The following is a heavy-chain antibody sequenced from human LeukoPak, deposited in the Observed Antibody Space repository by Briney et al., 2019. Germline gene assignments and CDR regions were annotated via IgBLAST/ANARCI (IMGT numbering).Heavy chain of an antibody. J-gene: IGHJ3*02. V-gene: IGHV3-74*01. Sequence: GGSLRLSCAASGFTFSSYWTHWVRQAPGKGLVWVSRINSDGSSTSYADSVKGRFTISRDSAKNTLYLQMNSLRAEDTAVYYCARDPGRFGELLYAFDIWGQGTMVTVSS. CDR1: GFTFSSYW. D-gene: IGHD1-26*01. CDR3: ARDPGRFGELLYAFDI. CDR2: INSDGSST.